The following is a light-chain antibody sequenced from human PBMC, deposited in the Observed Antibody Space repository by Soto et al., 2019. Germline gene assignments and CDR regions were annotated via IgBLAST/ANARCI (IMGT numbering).Light chain of an antibody. CDR2: GAS. CDR3: QQYGRSPLT. V-gene: IGKV3-20*01. CDR1: QSVVTNY. Sequence: EIVLTQSPGTLSLSPGERATLSCRASQSVVTNYLAWYQQKPGQAPRPLIYGASTRATGIPDRFGGSGSGTVFTLTISRLEPEDFAVYYCQQYGRSPLTFGGGTKVDIK. J-gene: IGKJ4*01.